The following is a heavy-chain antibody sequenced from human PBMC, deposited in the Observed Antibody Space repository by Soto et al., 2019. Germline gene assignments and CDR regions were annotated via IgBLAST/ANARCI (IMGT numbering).Heavy chain of an antibody. D-gene: IGHD6-13*01. CDR3: ARGQYSSSWPRPPYGMDV. Sequence: EVQLVESGGGLVKPGGSLRLSCAASGFTFSSYSMNWVRQAPGKGLEWVSSISSSSRYIYYADSVKGRFTISRDNAKNSLYLQMKSLRAEDTAVYYCARGQYSSSWPRPPYGMDVWGQGTTVTVSS. CDR2: ISSSSRYI. V-gene: IGHV3-21*01. CDR1: GFTFSSYS. J-gene: IGHJ6*02.